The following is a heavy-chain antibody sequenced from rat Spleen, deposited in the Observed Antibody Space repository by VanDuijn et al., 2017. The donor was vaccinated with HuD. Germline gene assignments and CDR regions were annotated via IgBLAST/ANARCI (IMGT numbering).Heavy chain of an antibody. CDR2: IWGDGST. CDR3: ARGGMDA. V-gene: IGHV2-1*01. CDR1: GFSLTSNS. J-gene: IGHJ4*01. Sequence: QVQLKESGPGLVQPSQTLSLTCTVSGFSLTSNSVHWVRQPPGKGLEWMGGIWGDGSTDYNSAIKSRLSISRDTSKSQVFLKRSSLKTEDTATYYCARGGMDAWGQGASVTVSS.